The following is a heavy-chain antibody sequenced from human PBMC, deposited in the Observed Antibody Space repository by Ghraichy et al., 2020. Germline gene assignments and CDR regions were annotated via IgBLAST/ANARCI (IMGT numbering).Heavy chain of an antibody. V-gene: IGHV3-53*01. CDR1: GFTVSSKH. J-gene: IGHJ4*02. Sequence: GGSLRLSCAASGFTVSSKHMTWVRQAPGKGLEWISVIYSGGATYYADSVKGRFTISRDNSKNTLHLQMNSLRAEDTAVYYCARPEDSSYWRFDYWGQGTLVTVSS. CDR2: IYSGGAT. D-gene: IGHD6-13*01. CDR3: ARPEDSSYWRFDY.